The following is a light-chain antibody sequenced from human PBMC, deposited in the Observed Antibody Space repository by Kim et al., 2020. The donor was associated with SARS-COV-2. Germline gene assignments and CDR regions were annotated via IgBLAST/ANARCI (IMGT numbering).Light chain of an antibody. CDR2: AAS. V-gene: IGKV1-39*01. CDR3: QQRYSTPYT. Sequence: DIQMTQSPSSLSASVGDRVTITCRASQSISSYLNWYQQKPGKAPKLLIYAASSLQSGVPSRFSGSGSGTDFTLTISSLQPEDFATYYCQQRYSTPYTFGQGTKRAI. CDR1: QSISSY. J-gene: IGKJ2*01.